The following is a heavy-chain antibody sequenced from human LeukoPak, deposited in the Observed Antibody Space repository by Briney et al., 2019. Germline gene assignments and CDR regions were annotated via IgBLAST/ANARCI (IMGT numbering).Heavy chain of an antibody. D-gene: IGHD6-19*01. CDR2: INHSGST. V-gene: IGHV4-34*01. CDR3: ARASSGWYEYYFDY. J-gene: IGHJ4*02. Sequence: GSLRLSCAASGFTFSSYAMSWVRQAPGKGLEWIGEINHSGSTNYNPSLKSRVTISVDTSKNQFSLKLSSVTAADTAVYYCARASSGWYEYYFDYWGQGTLVTVSS. CDR1: GFTFSSYA.